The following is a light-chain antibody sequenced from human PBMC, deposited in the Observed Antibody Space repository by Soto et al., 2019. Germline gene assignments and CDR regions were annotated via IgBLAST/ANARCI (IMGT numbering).Light chain of an antibody. CDR2: EGS. V-gene: IGLV2-23*01. J-gene: IGLJ1*01. CDR1: SSDVGSYNL. Sequence: QSALTQPASVSVSPGQSFTISCTGTSSDVGSYNLVSWYQQHPGKAPKLMIYEGSKRPSGVSNRFSGSKSGNTASLTISGLQAEDEADYYCCSYAGSSYVFGTGTKLTVL. CDR3: CSYAGSSYV.